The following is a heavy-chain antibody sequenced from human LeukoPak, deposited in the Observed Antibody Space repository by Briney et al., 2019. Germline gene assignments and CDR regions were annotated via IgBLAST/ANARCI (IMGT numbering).Heavy chain of an antibody. CDR1: GGSISSYY. CDR2: IYYSGST. V-gene: IGHV4-59*08. CDR3: ARHPGWGSYPHFDY. Sequence: SETLSLTCTVSGGSISSYYWSWIRQPPGKGLEWIGYIYYSGSTNYNPSLKSRVTISVDTSKNQFSLKLSSVTAADTAVYYCARHPGWGSYPHFDYWGQGTLVTVSS. J-gene: IGHJ4*02. D-gene: IGHD3-16*02.